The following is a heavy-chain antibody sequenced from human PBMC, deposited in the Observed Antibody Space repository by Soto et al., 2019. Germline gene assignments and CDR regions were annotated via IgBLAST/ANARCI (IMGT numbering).Heavy chain of an antibody. J-gene: IGHJ5*02. CDR2: IYPGDSDT. Sequence: GESLKISCKGSGYSFTTYWIGWVRQMPGKGLEWMGIIYPGDSDTRYSPSFQGQVTISADKSISTAYLQWSSLRSADTAVYYCARVLGSGWLREVSDNWFDPWGQGTLVTVSS. V-gene: IGHV5-51*01. CDR1: GYSFTTYW. D-gene: IGHD6-19*01. CDR3: ARVLGSGWLREVSDNWFDP.